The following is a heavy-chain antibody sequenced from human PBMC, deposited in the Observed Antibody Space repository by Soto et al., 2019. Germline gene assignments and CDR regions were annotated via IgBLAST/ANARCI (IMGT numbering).Heavy chain of an antibody. D-gene: IGHD4-17*01. CDR1: CGSISRGAYY. CDR3: ARARISKVTTDHDFDY. J-gene: IGHJ4*01. V-gene: IGHV4-31*03. Sequence: SETLSLTCTVSCGSISRGAYYWSRLRPHPGKGLEWIGYLYYSGRTYYTPSLKSRVNISVDMSETQFSLTLSSVTAEDTAVYYCARARISKVTTDHDFDYSGHGALGTLSS. CDR2: LYYSGRT.